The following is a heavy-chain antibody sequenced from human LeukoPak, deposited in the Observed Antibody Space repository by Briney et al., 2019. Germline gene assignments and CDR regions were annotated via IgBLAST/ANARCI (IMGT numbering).Heavy chain of an antibody. Sequence: GGSLRLSCAASGFTFSSYAMSWVRQAPGKGLEWVSVIGRSGSPYYADSVKGRFTISRDNSKNTLYLQMNSLRGEDTAVYYCAKRDPAGPHYFDYWGQGTLVTVSS. V-gene: IGHV3-23*01. CDR3: AKRDPAGPHYFDY. CDR2: IGRSGSP. CDR1: GFTFSSYA. D-gene: IGHD5-18*01. J-gene: IGHJ4*02.